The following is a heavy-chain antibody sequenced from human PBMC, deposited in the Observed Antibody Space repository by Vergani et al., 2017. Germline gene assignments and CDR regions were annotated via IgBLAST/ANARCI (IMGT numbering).Heavy chain of an antibody. CDR1: GFSIDNGYY. D-gene: IGHD3-9*01. CDR2: IYRTGRT. Sequence: QVQLQESGPGLVKPSETLSLTYAVSGFSIDNGYYWDWIRQPPGKGLEWIGSIYRTGRTHFNPSLKSRVTISVDTSNNHFSLRLNSLTAADTAVYYCAGRSGIVYDIFSGTQYFFDFWGQGTLVTVSS. CDR3: AGRSGIVYDIFSGTQYFFDF. J-gene: IGHJ4*02. V-gene: IGHV4-38-2*01.